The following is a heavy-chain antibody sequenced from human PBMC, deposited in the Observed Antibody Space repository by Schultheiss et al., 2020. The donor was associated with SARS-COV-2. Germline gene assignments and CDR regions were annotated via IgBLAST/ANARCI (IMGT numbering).Heavy chain of an antibody. CDR1: GGSISSGSYY. Sequence: SETLSLTCTVSGGSISSGSYYWSWIRQPAGKGLEWIGRIYTSGSTNYNPSLKSRVTISVDKSKNQFSLKLSSVTAADTAIYYCARDWGTKNWFDPWGQGTLVTVSS. CDR3: ARDWGTKNWFDP. J-gene: IGHJ5*02. D-gene: IGHD3-16*01. CDR2: IYTSGST. V-gene: IGHV4-61*02.